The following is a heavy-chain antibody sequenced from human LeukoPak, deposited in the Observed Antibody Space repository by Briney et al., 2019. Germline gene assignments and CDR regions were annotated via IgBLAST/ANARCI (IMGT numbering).Heavy chain of an antibody. CDR1: GFTFSTYF. J-gene: IGHJ3*02. CDR3: ARERRDTILHSGAFDI. Sequence: GGSLRLSCAASGFTFSTYFMHWVRQAPGKGLEWVADIASDGSHTFYVESVKGRFTISRDNSKNTLYLQMNILRAEDTAVYFCARERRDTILHSGAFDIWGQGTMVTVSS. D-gene: IGHD2-21*01. V-gene: IGHV3-30-3*01. CDR2: IASDGSHT.